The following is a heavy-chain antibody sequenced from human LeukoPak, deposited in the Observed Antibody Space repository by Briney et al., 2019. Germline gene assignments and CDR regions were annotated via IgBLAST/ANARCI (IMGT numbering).Heavy chain of an antibody. CDR1: GDSVSSNSAA. D-gene: IGHD3-22*01. CDR3: ARDGYYDSSGYYRVNAFDI. Sequence: SQTLSLTCAISGDSVSSNSAAWNWIRQSPSRGLEWLGRTYYRSKWYNDYAVSVKSRITINPDTSKNQFSLQLNSVTPEDTAVYYCARDGYYDSSGYYRVNAFDIWGQGTKVTVSS. CDR2: TYYRSKWYN. J-gene: IGHJ3*02. V-gene: IGHV6-1*01.